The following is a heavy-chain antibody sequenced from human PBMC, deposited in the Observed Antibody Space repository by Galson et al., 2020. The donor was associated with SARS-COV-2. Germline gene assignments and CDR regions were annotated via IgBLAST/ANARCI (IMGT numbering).Heavy chain of an antibody. CDR2: IYYSGST. CDR1: GGSISSGGYY. Sequence: ETSETLSLTCTVSGGSISSGGYYWSWIRPHPGKGLEWIGYIYYSGSTYYNPSLKSQVTISVDTSKNQFSLKLSSVTAADTAVYYCARASRTIFGVVKHFDYWGQGTLVTVSS. J-gene: IGHJ4*02. V-gene: IGHV4-31*01. CDR3: ARASRTIFGVVKHFDY. D-gene: IGHD3-3*01.